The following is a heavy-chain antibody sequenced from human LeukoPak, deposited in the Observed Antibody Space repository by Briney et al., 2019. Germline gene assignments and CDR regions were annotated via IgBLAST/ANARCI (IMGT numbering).Heavy chain of an antibody. J-gene: IGHJ4*02. Sequence: SQTLSLTCTVSGGSISSGDYYWNWIRQPPGKGLEWIGYIYYSGSTYYNPSLKSRVTISLDTSKTQFSLRLSSVTAADTAVYYCARPKSSGWWPFDYWGQGTLVTVSS. CDR2: IYYSGST. V-gene: IGHV4-30-4*01. CDR3: ARPKSSGWWPFDY. D-gene: IGHD6-19*01. CDR1: GGSISSGDYY.